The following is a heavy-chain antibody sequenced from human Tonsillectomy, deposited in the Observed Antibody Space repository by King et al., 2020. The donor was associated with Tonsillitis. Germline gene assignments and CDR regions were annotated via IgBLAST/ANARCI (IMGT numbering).Heavy chain of an antibody. V-gene: IGHV1-2*02. CDR3: ATNALASDSSAYRDFRH. Sequence: VQLVESGTELRKPGASVSVSCRTSGDTFTGHFVHWVRKAPGQGLEWMGWINPNSGDTHYAQRFQGRFTMSGDVSITTTYMGLSSLRPDDTAVYYCATNALASDSSAYRDFRHWGQGTLVTVSS. CDR2: INPNSGDT. CDR1: GDTFTGHF. J-gene: IGHJ1*01. D-gene: IGHD3-22*01.